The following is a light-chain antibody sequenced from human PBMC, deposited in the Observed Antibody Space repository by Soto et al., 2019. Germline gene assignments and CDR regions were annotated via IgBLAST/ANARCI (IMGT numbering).Light chain of an antibody. J-gene: IGKJ1*01. CDR3: QQYSSSPQT. CDR2: GAS. CDR1: QSVSSNF. Sequence: EIVLTQSPGTLSLSPGEIATLSCRASQSVSSNFLAWYRQKPGQAPRLLIHGASNTATGITDRFSGSGSGTDFTLTISRLEPEDFAVYYCQQYSSSPQTFGQGTKVDIK. V-gene: IGKV3-20*01.